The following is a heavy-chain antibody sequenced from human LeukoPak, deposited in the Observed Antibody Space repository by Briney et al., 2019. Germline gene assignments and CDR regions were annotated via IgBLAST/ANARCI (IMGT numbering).Heavy chain of an antibody. CDR1: GGSISSSSYY. D-gene: IGHD6-19*01. Sequence: SETLSLTCTVSGGSISSSSYYWGWIRQPPGKGLEWIGSIYYSGSTYYNPSLKSQVTISVDTSKNQFSLKLSSVTAADTAVYYCARDLGWRVAGTFDYWGQGTLVTVSS. CDR2: IYYSGST. V-gene: IGHV4-39*07. CDR3: ARDLGWRVAGTFDY. J-gene: IGHJ4*02.